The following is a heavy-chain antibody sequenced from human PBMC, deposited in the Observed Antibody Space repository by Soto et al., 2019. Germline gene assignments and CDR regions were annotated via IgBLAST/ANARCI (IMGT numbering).Heavy chain of an antibody. CDR1: GGSISSTSSY. J-gene: IGHJ5*02. CDR2: IDYTGRT. V-gene: IGHV4-39*01. CDR3: GRRGYSSSWFDP. D-gene: IGHD5-12*01. Sequence: PSETLSLTCTVSGGSISSTSSYWGWIRQPPGKGLEWIAIIDYTGRTYFNPSLKSRVTMSVDTSANQFSLKMSSVTAADTAVYYCGRRGYSSSWFDPWGQGALVTVSS.